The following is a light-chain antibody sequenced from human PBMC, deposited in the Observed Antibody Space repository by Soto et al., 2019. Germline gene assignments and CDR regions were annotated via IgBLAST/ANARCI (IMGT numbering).Light chain of an antibody. J-gene: IGKJ4*01. V-gene: IGKV1-33*01. Sequence: DIQMTQSPSSLSASVGDRVTITCQASQDIKNYLNWYQQKSGKAPKLLIYDASDLETRVPSRFSGSGSGTDFTFTINSLQPEDIATYYCQQYDNLPLTFGGGTKVDIK. CDR2: DAS. CDR1: QDIKNY. CDR3: QQYDNLPLT.